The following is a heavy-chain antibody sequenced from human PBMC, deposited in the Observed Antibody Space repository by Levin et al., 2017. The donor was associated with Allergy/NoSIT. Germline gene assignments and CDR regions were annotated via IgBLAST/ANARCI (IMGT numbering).Heavy chain of an antibody. J-gene: IGHJ4*02. V-gene: IGHV3-49*04. CDR3: ARGGPPNYDYNWGSYRDGYFDY. D-gene: IGHD3-16*02. CDR1: GFTFGDYA. CDR2: IRNKAHGGTT. Sequence: GGPLRLSCTGSGFTFGDYAMSWVRQAPGKGLEWVGFIRNKAHGGTTEYAASVKGRLTISRDDSKSIAYLQMNSLKTEDTAVYFCARGGPPNYDYNWGSYRDGYFDYWGQGTLVTVSS.